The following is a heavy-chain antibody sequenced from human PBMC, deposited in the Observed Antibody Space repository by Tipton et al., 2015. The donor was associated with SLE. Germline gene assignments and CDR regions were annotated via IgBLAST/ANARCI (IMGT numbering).Heavy chain of an antibody. CDR1: GFSFTNYW. CDR3: ARSTDYYYGMDV. V-gene: IGHV5-51*03. Sequence: QSGAEVKKPGESVKISCKASGFSFTNYWIAWVRQMPGKGLEWMGIIYPGDSDTRYSPSFRGQVTISADKSISTAYLQWSSLKASDKAMYYCARSTDYYYGMDVWGQGTTVTVSS. J-gene: IGHJ6*02. CDR2: IYPGDSDT. D-gene: IGHD5/OR15-5a*01.